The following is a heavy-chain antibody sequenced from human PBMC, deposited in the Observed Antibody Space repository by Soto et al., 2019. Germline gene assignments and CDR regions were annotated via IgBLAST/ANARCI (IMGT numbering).Heavy chain of an antibody. J-gene: IGHJ1*01. CDR3: ARSDCSGDCPTGYFQH. CDR1: GFTFSSYA. Sequence: QVQLVESGGGVVQPGRSLRLSCAASGFTFSSYAMHWVRQAPGKGLEWVAVISHDGSNNYYADSVKGRFTISRDNSKNTLYLQMNTLRAEDTAVYYCARSDCSGDCPTGYFQHLLQGTLVTLSS. D-gene: IGHD2-21*02. V-gene: IGHV3-30-3*01. CDR2: ISHDGSNN.